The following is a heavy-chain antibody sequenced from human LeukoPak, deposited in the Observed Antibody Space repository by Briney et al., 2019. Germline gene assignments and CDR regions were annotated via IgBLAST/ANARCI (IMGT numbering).Heavy chain of an antibody. V-gene: IGHV3-21*01. CDR2: ISSSSSYI. CDR1: GFTFSSYS. CDR3: ARSSPIMTPKAYYLDY. D-gene: IGHD2-15*01. Sequence: AGGSLRLSCAASGFTFSSYSMNWVRQAPGKGLEWVSSISSSSSYIYYADSVKGRFTISRDNAKNSLYLQMNSLRAEDTAVYYCARSSPIMTPKAYYLDYWGQGTLVTVSS. J-gene: IGHJ4*02.